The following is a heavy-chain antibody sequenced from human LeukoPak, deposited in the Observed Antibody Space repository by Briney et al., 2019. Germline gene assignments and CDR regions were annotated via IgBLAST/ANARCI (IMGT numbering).Heavy chain of an antibody. CDR1: GYTLTELS. V-gene: IGHV1-24*01. Sequence: ASVKVSCKFSGYTLTELSMHWVRQAPGKGLEWMGGFDPEDGETIYAQKFQGRATMTEDTSTDTAYMELSSLRSEDTAVYYCRGILTGRTYYGMDVWGQGTTVTVSS. CDR2: FDPEDGET. D-gene: IGHD3-9*01. J-gene: IGHJ6*02. CDR3: RGILTGRTYYGMDV.